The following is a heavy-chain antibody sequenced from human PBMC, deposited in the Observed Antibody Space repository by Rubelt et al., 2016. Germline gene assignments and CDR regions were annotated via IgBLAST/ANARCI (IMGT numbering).Heavy chain of an antibody. CDR2: IYYSGST. J-gene: IGHJ4*02. Sequence: TVSGGSISGYFWSWIRQPPGKGLEWIGYIYYSGSTNYNSSLKSRVTISVDTSKNQFSLKLSSVTAADTAVYYCARTYYDFWSGYPGYFDYWGQGTLVTVSS. D-gene: IGHD3-3*01. CDR3: ARTYYDFWSGYPGYFDY. CDR1: GGSISGYF. V-gene: IGHV4-59*08.